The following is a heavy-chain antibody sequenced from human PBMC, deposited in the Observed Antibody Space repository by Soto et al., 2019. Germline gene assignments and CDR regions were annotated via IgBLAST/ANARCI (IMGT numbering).Heavy chain of an antibody. CDR2: VYNSGST. Sequence: ASETLSLTCTFSVGSISINYWTWIRQPPGKGLDWIGYVYNSGSTNYNPSLKSRVTISEDTSKSQFSLKVNSMTAADTAVYYCARYRREAVAGYTLDNWGQGILVTVSS. D-gene: IGHD6-13*01. CDR1: VGSISINY. CDR3: ARYRREAVAGYTLDN. V-gene: IGHV4-59*01. J-gene: IGHJ4*02.